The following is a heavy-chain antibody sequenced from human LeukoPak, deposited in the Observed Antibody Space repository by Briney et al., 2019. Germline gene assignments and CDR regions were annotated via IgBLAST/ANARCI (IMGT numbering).Heavy chain of an antibody. J-gene: IGHJ4*02. V-gene: IGHV3-23*01. CDR1: GFTFSSYA. CDR2: ISGSGGST. D-gene: IGHD3-10*01. CDR3: AKTVRGVIAPSDY. Sequence: GALRLSCAASGFTFSSYAISWVRQAPGKGLEWVSAISGSGGSTYYADSVKGRFTISRDNSKNTLYLQMNSLRAEDTAVYYCAKTVRGVIAPSDYWGQGTLVTVSS.